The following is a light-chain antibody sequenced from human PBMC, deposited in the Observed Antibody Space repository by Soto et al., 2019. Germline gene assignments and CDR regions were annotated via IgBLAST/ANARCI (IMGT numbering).Light chain of an antibody. Sequence: EIVLTQSPATLSLSPGERATLSCRASQSVSRYLAWYQQKPGQAPRLLIYDASNRATGIPARFSGSGSGTDFTLTISSLEPEDFAVYYCQQRSNWPPEYTFGQGTKLGIK. CDR1: QSVSRY. CDR2: DAS. V-gene: IGKV3-11*01. CDR3: QQRSNWPPEYT. J-gene: IGKJ2*01.